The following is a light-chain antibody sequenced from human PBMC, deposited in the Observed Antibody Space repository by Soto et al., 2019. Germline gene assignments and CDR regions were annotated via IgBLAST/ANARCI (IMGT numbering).Light chain of an antibody. V-gene: IGKV3-15*01. CDR3: QHYVTWPLT. CDR1: QGIGDT. CDR2: DTS. Sequence: EIVMTQSPATLSASPGEGATLSCRASQGIGDTLAWYQQKPGQTPRLLIYDTSIRATGVPARFSGSRSGAEFTLTISSLQSEDFAVYYCQHYVTWPLTFGGGTKVDIK. J-gene: IGKJ4*01.